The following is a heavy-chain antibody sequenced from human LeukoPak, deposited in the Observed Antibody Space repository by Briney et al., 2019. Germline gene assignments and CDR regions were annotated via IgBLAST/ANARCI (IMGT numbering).Heavy chain of an antibody. CDR1: GFTFSGRW. CDR3: AREIVGTHKSRFDP. Sequence: GGSLRLSYAASGFTFSGRWMSWLRQAPGKGLEWVANINQDGTDKYYVDSVKGRFTISRDNAKNSLYLQMNSLRAEDTAVYYCAREIVGTHKSRFDPWGQGTLVTVSS. J-gene: IGHJ5*02. D-gene: IGHD1-26*01. CDR2: INQDGTDK. V-gene: IGHV3-7*03.